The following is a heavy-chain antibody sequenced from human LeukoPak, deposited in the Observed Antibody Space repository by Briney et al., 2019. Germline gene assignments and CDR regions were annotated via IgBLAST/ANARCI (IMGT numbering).Heavy chain of an antibody. D-gene: IGHD2-2*01. Sequence: PSETLSLTCTVSGGSISSYYWSWIRQPPGKGLEWIGYIYYSGSTNYNPSLKSRVTISVDTSKNQFSLKLNSVTAADTAVYYCARDSTRPLTFDPWGQGTLVTVSS. CDR1: GGSISSYY. CDR3: ARDSTRPLTFDP. J-gene: IGHJ5*02. CDR2: IYYSGST. V-gene: IGHV4-59*12.